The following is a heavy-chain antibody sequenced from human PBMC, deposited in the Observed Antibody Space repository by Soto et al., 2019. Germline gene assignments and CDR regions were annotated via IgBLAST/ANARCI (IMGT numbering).Heavy chain of an antibody. J-gene: IGHJ4*02. CDR2: INPSGGST. Sequence: SVNVSCKASGYTFTSYYMHWVRQAPGQGLEWMGIINPSGGSTSYAQKFQGRVTMTRDTSTRPVYMALSSLRSEDTAVYYCERSAEECYDSSGYYYVVSPFDYWGQGTVVSASS. CDR1: GYTFTSYY. V-gene: IGHV1-46*01. CDR3: ERSAEECYDSSGYYYVVSPFDY. D-gene: IGHD3-22*01.